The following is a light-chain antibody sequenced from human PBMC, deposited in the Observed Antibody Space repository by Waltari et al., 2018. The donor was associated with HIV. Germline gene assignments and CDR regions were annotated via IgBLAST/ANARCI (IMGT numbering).Light chain of an antibody. J-gene: IGLJ1*01. V-gene: IGLV2-11*01. CDR1: SSDIGHFDY. CDR2: EVN. CDR3: CSYAGSYTYV. Sequence: QSALTQPRSVSGSPGQSVTISCTGTSSDIGHFDYVSWYQQYPGKAPKVIIYEVNQRPSGVPDRFTGSKSGITASLTISGLQGDDEADYYCCSYAGSYTYVFGTGTKVNVL.